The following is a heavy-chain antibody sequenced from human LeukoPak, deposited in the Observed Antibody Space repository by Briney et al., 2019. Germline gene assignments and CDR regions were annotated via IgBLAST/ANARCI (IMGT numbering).Heavy chain of an antibody. J-gene: IGHJ5*02. D-gene: IGHD3-3*01. CDR1: GFTFSSYS. CDR2: ISSSSSTI. V-gene: IGHV3-48*04. Sequence: GGSLRLSCAASGFTFSSYSMNWVRQAPGKGLEWVSYISSSSSTIYYADSVKGRFTISRDNAKNSLYLQMNSLRAEDTAVYYCAREGVRFLEWSHGYFDLWGQGTLVTVSS. CDR3: AREGVRFLEWSHGYFDL.